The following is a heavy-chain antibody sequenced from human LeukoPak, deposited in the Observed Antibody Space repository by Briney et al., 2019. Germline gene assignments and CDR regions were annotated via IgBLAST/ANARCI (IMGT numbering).Heavy chain of an antibody. J-gene: IGHJ4*02. Sequence: SETLSLTCIVSGGSINNYYWSWIRQPPGKGLEWIGHIYYSGSTDYNPSLESRVTISVDTSKNQFSLKLNSVTAADTAVYYCARHRGPAADFFCDYWGQGALVTVSS. CDR2: IYYSGST. V-gene: IGHV4-59*08. D-gene: IGHD2-2*01. CDR1: GGSINNYY. CDR3: ARHRGPAADFFCDY.